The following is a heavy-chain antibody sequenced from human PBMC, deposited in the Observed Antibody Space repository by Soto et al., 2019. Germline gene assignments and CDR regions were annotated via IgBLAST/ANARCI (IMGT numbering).Heavy chain of an antibody. J-gene: IGHJ6*02. D-gene: IGHD2-15*01. CDR1: GGSFSSHT. Sequence: QVQLMQSGAEVKKPGSSVKVSCKASGGSFSSHTINWVRQAPGQGLEWMGRIIPIVGTANYAQKFQDRVTITADKSTSTSYMELSSLRSEDTAVYFCARGYCSTGACYGYYGMDVWGQGTTVTVSS. CDR3: ARGYCSTGACYGYYGMDV. CDR2: IIPIVGTA. V-gene: IGHV1-69*08.